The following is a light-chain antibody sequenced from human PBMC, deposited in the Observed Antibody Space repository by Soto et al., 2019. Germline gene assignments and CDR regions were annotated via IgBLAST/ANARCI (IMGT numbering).Light chain of an antibody. J-gene: IGLJ1*01. CDR3: GTWDSSLGAYV. V-gene: IGLV1-51*01. Sequence: QSVLTQPPSVSAAPGQKVTISCSGSSANIGNNYVSWYQQLPETAPRHLIYDNNKRPSGIPDRFSGSKSGTSATLDITGLQTGDEADDYCGTWDSSLGAYVFGAGTKVTVL. CDR1: SANIGNNY. CDR2: DNN.